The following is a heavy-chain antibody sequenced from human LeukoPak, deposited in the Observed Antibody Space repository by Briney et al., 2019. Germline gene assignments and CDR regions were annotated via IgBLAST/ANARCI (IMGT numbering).Heavy chain of an antibody. CDR3: ARDSAVAGTEVGWFDP. V-gene: IGHV3-21*04. Sequence: GGSLRLSCAASGFTFSSYSMNWVRQAPGKGLEWVSSISSSSSYIYYADSVKGRFTISRDNAKNTLYLQMNSLRSEDTAVYYCARDSAVAGTEVGWFDPWGQGTLVTVSS. D-gene: IGHD6-19*01. J-gene: IGHJ5*02. CDR1: GFTFSSYS. CDR2: ISSSSSYI.